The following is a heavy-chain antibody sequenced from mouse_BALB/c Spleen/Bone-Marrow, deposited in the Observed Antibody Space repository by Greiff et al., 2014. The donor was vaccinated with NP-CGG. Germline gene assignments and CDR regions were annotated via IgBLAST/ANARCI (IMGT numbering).Heavy chain of an antibody. J-gene: IGHJ4*01. V-gene: IGHV1-15*01. CDR3: TREGIYCGYDEPMDY. CDR1: GYKFTDYE. Sequence: QVQLQQSGAELVRPGASVTLSCKASGYKFTDYEMHWVKQTPVHGLEWIGSIDPETGGTAYNQNFKGKATLTADRSSTTAYMELRSLTSEDSAVYYCTREGIYCGYDEPMDYWGQGTSVTVSS. D-gene: IGHD2-2*01. CDR2: IDPETGGT.